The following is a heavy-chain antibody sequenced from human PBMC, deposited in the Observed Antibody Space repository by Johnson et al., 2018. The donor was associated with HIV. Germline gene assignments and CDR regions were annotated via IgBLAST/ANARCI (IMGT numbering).Heavy chain of an antibody. CDR3: TTPGYDTEDAFDI. Sequence: VQLVESGGGLVKPGGSLRLSCAASGFTFSNAWMSWVRQAPGKGLEWVGRIKSKTDGGTTDYAAPVKGRFTISIDDSKNTLYLQMNSLKTEDTAVYYCTTPGYDTEDAFDIWGQGTMVTVSS. J-gene: IGHJ3*02. CDR1: GFTFSNAW. D-gene: IGHD3-9*01. CDR2: IKSKTDGGTT. V-gene: IGHV3-15*01.